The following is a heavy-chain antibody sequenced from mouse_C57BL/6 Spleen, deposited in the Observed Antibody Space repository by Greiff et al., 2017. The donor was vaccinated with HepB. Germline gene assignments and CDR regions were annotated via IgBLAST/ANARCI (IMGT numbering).Heavy chain of an antibody. Sequence: EVQLVESGGGLVQPKGSLKLSCAASGFTFNTYAMHWVRQAPGKGLEWVARIRSKSSNYATYSADSVKDRFTISRDDSQSMLYLQMNNLKTEDTAMYYCVRVIYDGYYVGYFDVWGTGTTVTVSS. V-gene: IGHV10-3*01. CDR2: IRSKSSNYAT. CDR3: VRVIYDGYYVGYFDV. CDR1: GFTFNTYA. J-gene: IGHJ1*03. D-gene: IGHD2-3*01.